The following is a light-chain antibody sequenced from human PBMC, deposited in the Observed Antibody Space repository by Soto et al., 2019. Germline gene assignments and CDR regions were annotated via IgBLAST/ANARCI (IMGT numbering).Light chain of an antibody. J-gene: IGLJ7*01. CDR1: SSDVGGYNY. V-gene: IGLV2-14*03. CDR3: SSYTSSNTPV. CDR2: DVT. Sequence: QSALTQPASVSGSLGQSITIFCTGTSSDVGGYNYVSWYQHHPGKAPKLIIYDVTNRPSGVSDRFSGSKSGNTASLSISGLQAEDEADYYCSSYTSSNTPVFGGGTQLTVL.